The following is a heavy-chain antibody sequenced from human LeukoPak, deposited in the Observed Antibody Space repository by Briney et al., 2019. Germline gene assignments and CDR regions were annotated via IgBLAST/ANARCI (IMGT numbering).Heavy chain of an antibody. CDR2: ISYDGSNK. Sequence: GSLRLSCAASGFTLSTYAMHWVRQAPGKGLEWVAVISYDGSNKYYADSVKGRFTISRDNSKKTLYLQMNSLRTEDTAVYYCARDYSFYDYYMDVWGKGTTVTVSS. D-gene: IGHD4-11*01. CDR3: ARDYSFYDYYMDV. CDR1: GFTLSTYA. V-gene: IGHV3-30*01. J-gene: IGHJ6*03.